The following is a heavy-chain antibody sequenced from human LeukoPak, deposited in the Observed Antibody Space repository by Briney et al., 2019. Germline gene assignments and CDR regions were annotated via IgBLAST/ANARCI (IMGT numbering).Heavy chain of an antibody. V-gene: IGHV3-30*02. CDR2: IRHDGSNE. CDR1: GFTFSSYG. J-gene: IGHJ4*02. Sequence: PGGSLRLSCVGSGFTFSSYGMHWVRQAAGKGLEWVAFIRHDGSNEYYADSVKGRFTVSRDNSKNTLFLQMNSLRVEEMAVYHCAKEVHPYDSGTYYFDYWGRGTLVTVSS. CDR3: AKEVHPYDSGTYYFDY. D-gene: IGHD3-10*01.